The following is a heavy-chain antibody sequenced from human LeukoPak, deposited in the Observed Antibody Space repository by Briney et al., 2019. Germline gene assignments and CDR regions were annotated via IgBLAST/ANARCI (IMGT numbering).Heavy chain of an antibody. D-gene: IGHD6-19*01. CDR1: GFTFSSYG. CDR3: ALQWLVRG. V-gene: IGHV3-30*02. CDR2: IRYDGSNK. J-gene: IGHJ4*02. Sequence: GGSLRLSCAASGFTFSSYGMHWVRQAPGNGLERVAFIRYDGSNKYYADSVKGRFTISRDNSKNTLYLQMNSLRAEGTAVYFCALQWLVRGGGQGTLVTVSS.